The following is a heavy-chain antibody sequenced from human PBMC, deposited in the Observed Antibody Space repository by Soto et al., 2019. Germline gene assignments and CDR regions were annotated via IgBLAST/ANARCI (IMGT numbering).Heavy chain of an antibody. D-gene: IGHD4-17*01. CDR1: GFSLSTSGVG. CDR2: IYWDDDQ. Sequence: QITLKESGPTLVKPTQTLTLTCTFSGFSLSTSGVGVGWIRQAPGKALEWLALIYWDDDQRYSPSLKSSLSIAKDTCKNQVVLRITNMDPVDTATYYCAHSPHPPATVTHSADYFPHWGRGTLVTVSS. J-gene: IGHJ1*01. V-gene: IGHV2-5*02. CDR3: AHSPHPPATVTHSADYFPH.